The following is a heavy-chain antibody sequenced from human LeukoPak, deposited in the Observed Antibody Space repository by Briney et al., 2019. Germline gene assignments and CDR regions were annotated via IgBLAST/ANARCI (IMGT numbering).Heavy chain of an antibody. CDR2: ISASGHYT. D-gene: IGHD3-16*01. J-gene: IGHJ6*03. V-gene: IGHV3-23*01. CDR1: GFTFSNSA. Sequence: GGSLRLSCEASGFTFSNSAMAWVRQAPGKGLEWVSGISASGHYTYNADSGKGRFTISRDNSKNTLYLQMDSLRAEDTALYFCVKDGSWGDYYFYFYIDVWGKRTTVTVSS. CDR3: VKDGSWGDYYFYFYIDV.